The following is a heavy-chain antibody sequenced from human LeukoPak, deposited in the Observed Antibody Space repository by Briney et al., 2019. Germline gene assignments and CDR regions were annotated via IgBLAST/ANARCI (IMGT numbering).Heavy chain of an antibody. CDR3: ARTPPDYYDSSGGYVEP. V-gene: IGHV4-30-2*02. Sequence: PSETLSLTCTVSGGSISSGGYYWSWIRQPPGKGLEWIGYIYHSGSTYYNPSLKSRVTISVDRSKNQFSLKLSSVTAADTAVYYCARTPPDYYDSSGGYVEPWGQGTLVTVSS. D-gene: IGHD3-22*01. CDR1: GGSISSGGYY. CDR2: IYHSGST. J-gene: IGHJ5*02.